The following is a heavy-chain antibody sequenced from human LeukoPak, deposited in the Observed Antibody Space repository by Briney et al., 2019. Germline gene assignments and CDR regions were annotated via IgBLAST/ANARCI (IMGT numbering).Heavy chain of an antibody. CDR2: MNIDGSEK. D-gene: IGHD1-26*01. V-gene: IGHV3-7*01. CDR1: GFTFSNYW. J-gene: IGHJ4*02. CDR3: ARDPVEWELLLDC. Sequence: PGGSLSFPCAAPGFTFSNYWMGWARQPPGKRPEWVANMNIDGSEKYYADSVKGRFTISRDNARNSVYLQMNSLRVEDTAVYYCARDPVEWELLLDCWGQGTLVTVSS.